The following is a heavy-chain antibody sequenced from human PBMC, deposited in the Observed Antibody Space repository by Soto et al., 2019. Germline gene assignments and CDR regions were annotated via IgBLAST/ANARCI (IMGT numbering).Heavy chain of an antibody. J-gene: IGHJ5*02. Sequence: ASVKVSCKASGYSFTNNDVSWVRQATGQGLECMGWMNPVSGDTGYAQKFQGRVTMTRDISIATAYLELSSLRSDDTAIYYCARMAPFASLNCFDPSGKGTMVTVSS. D-gene: IGHD3-16*02. CDR1: GYSFTNND. V-gene: IGHV1-8*01. CDR3: ARMAPFASLNCFDP. CDR2: MNPVSGDT.